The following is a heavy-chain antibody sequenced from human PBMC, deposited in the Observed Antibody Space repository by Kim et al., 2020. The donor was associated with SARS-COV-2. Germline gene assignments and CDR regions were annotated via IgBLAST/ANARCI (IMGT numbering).Heavy chain of an antibody. Sequence: SETLSLTCAVYGGSFSGYYWSWIRQPPGKGLEWIGEINHSGSTNYNPSLKSRVTISVDTSKNQFFLKLSSVTAADTAVYYCARGPIYCSGGSCYYYGMDVWGQGTTVTVSS. V-gene: IGHV4-34*01. CDR3: ARGPIYCSGGSCYYYGMDV. D-gene: IGHD2-15*01. CDR1: GGSFSGYY. J-gene: IGHJ6*02. CDR2: INHSGST.